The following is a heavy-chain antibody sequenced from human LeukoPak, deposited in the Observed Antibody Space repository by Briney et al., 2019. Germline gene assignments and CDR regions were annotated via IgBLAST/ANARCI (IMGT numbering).Heavy chain of an antibody. CDR3: ARQPVGGRRYYYYGMDV. V-gene: IGHV3-66*04. J-gene: IGHJ6*02. CDR2: IYSGGST. Sequence: GGSLRLSCAASGFTVSSNYMSWVRQAPGKGLEWVSVIYSGGSTYYADSVKGRFTISRDNSKSTLYLQINSLRADDTALYYCARQPVGGRRYYYYGMDVWGQGTTVTVSS. D-gene: IGHD3-10*01. CDR1: GFTVSSNY.